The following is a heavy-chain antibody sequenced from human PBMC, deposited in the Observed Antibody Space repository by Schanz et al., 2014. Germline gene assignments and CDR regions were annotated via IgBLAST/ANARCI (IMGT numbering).Heavy chain of an antibody. Sequence: EVQLVESGGGLVKPGGSLRLSYTASGFSFDSYNMNWVRQSPGKGLEWVAFLSFDSRHIYYADSVKGRFTISRDNAKSALHLQMNSLRADDTAVYYCARDGVAATTDFEYWGQGALVTVSS. CDR1: GFSFDSYN. CDR3: ARDGVAATTDFEY. CDR2: LSFDSRHI. V-gene: IGHV3-21*06. J-gene: IGHJ4*02. D-gene: IGHD1-1*01.